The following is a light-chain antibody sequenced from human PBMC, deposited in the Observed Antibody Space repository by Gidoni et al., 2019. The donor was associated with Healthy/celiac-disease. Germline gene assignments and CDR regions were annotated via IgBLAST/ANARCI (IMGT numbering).Light chain of an antibody. CDR3: QQSYSTPFT. Sequence: DIQMTQSPSSLSASVGDRVTITCRASQSISSYLNWYPQKPVKAPKLLIYAASSLQSGVPSRFSGSGSGTDFTLTISRLQPEDFATYSCQQSYSTPFTFGPGTKVDIK. V-gene: IGKV1-39*01. J-gene: IGKJ3*01. CDR2: AAS. CDR1: QSISSY.